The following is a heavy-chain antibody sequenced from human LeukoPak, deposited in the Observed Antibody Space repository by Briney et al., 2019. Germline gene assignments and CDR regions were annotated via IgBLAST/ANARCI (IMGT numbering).Heavy chain of an antibody. Sequence: GGSLRLSCAASGFTLSSYWMSWVRQAPGKGLEGVANIKQDGSEKYYVDSVKGRFTISRDNAKNSLYLQMNSLRAEDTAVYYCAREGVDYDILTGLYYFDYWGQGTLVTVSS. J-gene: IGHJ4*02. V-gene: IGHV3-7*01. CDR2: IKQDGSEK. D-gene: IGHD3-9*01. CDR3: AREGVDYDILTGLYYFDY. CDR1: GFTLSSYW.